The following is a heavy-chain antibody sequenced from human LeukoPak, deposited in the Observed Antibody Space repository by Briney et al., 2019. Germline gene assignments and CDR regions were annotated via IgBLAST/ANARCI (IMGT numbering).Heavy chain of an antibody. Sequence: PGGSLRLSCAASGFTFSDHYMSWIRQAPGKGLEWVSYISSSGSTIYYADSVKGRFTISRDNAKSSLYLQMNSLRAEDTAVYYCARESPGIAAAGLRFWGQGTLVTVSS. D-gene: IGHD6-13*01. CDR2: ISSSGSTI. J-gene: IGHJ4*02. CDR3: ARESPGIAAAGLRF. V-gene: IGHV3-11*01. CDR1: GFTFSDHY.